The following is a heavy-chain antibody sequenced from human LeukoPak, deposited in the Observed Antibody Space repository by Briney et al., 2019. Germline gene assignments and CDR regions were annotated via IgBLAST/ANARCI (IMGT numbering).Heavy chain of an antibody. CDR2: MYYSGST. V-gene: IGHV4-39*01. CDR3: ARRGESWYVYFDL. J-gene: IGHJ2*01. CDR1: GGSISSSSYY. D-gene: IGHD6-13*01. Sequence: SETLSLTCTVSGGSISSSSYYWGWIRQPPGKGLEWIGSMYYSGSTYYNPSLKSRVTISVDTSKNQFSLKLSTVTAADTAVYYCARRGESWYVYFDLWGRGTLVTVSS.